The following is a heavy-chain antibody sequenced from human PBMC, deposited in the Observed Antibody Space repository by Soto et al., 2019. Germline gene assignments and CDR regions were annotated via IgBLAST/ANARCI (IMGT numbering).Heavy chain of an antibody. CDR3: ARKQQFLAAAGNDAFDI. V-gene: IGHV1-69*13. CDR2: INPIFGKT. J-gene: IGHJ3*02. Sequence: SVKVSCKASGYTFTIYAMHWVRQAPGQRLEWMGWINPIFGKTNYAQKFQGRVTITADESTSTAYMELSSLRSEDTAVYYCARKQQFLAAAGNDAFDIWGQGTMVTVSS. CDR1: GYTFTIYA. D-gene: IGHD6-13*01.